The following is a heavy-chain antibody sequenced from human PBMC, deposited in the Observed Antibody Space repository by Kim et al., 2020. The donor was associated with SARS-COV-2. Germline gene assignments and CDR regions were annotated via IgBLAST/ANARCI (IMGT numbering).Heavy chain of an antibody. CDR3: ARGHSSGCSFDY. V-gene: IGHV1-46*03. Sequence: AQKFQGRVPMTRETSTSTAYMELSSLRSEATAVYYCARGHSSGCSFDYWGQGTLVTVSS. J-gene: IGHJ4*02. D-gene: IGHD6-19*01.